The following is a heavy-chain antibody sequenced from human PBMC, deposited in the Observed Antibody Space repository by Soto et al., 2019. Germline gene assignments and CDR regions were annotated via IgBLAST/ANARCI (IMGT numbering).Heavy chain of an antibody. J-gene: IGHJ4*02. CDR1: GGTFSSYA. V-gene: IGHV1-69*13. CDR3: ARLGYYYDSSGYYTSR. Sequence: SVKVSCKASGGTFSSYAISWVRQAPGQGLEWMGGIIPIFGTANYAQKFQGRVTITADESTSTAYMELSSLRSEDTAVYYCARLGYYYDSSGYYTSRWGQGTLVTVSS. CDR2: IIPIFGTA. D-gene: IGHD3-22*01.